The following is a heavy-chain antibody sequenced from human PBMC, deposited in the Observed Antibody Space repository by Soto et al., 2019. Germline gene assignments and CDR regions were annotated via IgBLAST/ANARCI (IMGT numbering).Heavy chain of an antibody. D-gene: IGHD3-22*01. CDR2: IYYSGST. CDR3: ARHGRYYDIGDLTDY. J-gene: IGHJ4*02. CDR1: GGSISSSKYY. V-gene: IGHV4-39*01. Sequence: SETLSLTCTVSGGSISSSKYYWGWIRQAPGKGLEWIGSIYYSGSTYYNPSLKSRVTISVDTSKNQFSLKLSSMTAADTAVYYCARHGRYYDIGDLTDYWGQGXMVT.